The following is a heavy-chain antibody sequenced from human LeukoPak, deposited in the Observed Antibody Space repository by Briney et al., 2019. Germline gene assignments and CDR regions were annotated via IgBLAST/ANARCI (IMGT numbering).Heavy chain of an antibody. V-gene: IGHV4-31*11. CDR3: ARGGRCQRGYSGYDFFGWFDP. D-gene: IGHD5-12*01. J-gene: IGHJ5*02. Sequence: SEALSLTCAVSGGSISSGGYSWSWIRQHPGKGLEWIGYIYYSGSTYYNPSLKSRVTISVDTSKNQFSLKLSSVTAADTAVYYCARGGRCQRGYSGYDFFGWFDPWGQGTLVTVSS. CDR2: IYYSGST. CDR1: GGSISSGGYS.